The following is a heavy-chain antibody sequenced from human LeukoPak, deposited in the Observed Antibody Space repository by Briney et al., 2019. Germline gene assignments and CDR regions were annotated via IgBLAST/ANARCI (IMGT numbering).Heavy chain of an antibody. D-gene: IGHD1-26*01. CDR3: ARHRRGTYYSAFDI. CDR1: GGSISSSIYY. V-gene: IGHV4-39*01. CDR2: IYSSGTT. Sequence: SETLSLTGTVSGGSISSSIYYWGWIRQPPGKGLEWIGSIYSSGTTYYNPSLKSRVTISVDTSKNRFSLKLSSVTAADTAVYYCARHRRGTYYSAFDIWGQGTMVTVST. J-gene: IGHJ3*02.